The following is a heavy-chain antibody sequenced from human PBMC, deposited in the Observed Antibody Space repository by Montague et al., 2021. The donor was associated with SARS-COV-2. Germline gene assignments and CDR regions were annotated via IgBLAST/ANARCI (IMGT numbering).Heavy chain of an antibody. V-gene: IGHV6-1*01. D-gene: IGHD1-14*01. CDR1: GDSVCSNSAA. J-gene: IGHJ4*02. Sequence: CAISGDSVCSNSAAWNWIRQSPSLGLDRLVRTYFRSKWYSEYAFSVKGRITINADTSTNQFSLQVNSVTPEDTAIYYCTRSWGWKEPHYYFDHWGQGTLVIVSS. CDR2: TYFRSKWYS. CDR3: TRSWGWKEPHYYFDH.